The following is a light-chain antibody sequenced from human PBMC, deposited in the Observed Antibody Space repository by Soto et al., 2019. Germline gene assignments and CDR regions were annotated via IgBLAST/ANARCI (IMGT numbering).Light chain of an antibody. J-gene: IGLJ2*01. V-gene: IGLV4-69*01. CDR2: VNSDGSH. CDR1: SGHGSYA. Sequence: QAVVTQSPSASASLGASVKLTCTLSSGHGSYAIAWNQQQSEKGPRYLMKVNSDGSHSKGDGIPDRFSGSSSGAERYLTISSLQSEDEADYYCQTWGTGVGVFGGGTKLTVL. CDR3: QTWGTGVGV.